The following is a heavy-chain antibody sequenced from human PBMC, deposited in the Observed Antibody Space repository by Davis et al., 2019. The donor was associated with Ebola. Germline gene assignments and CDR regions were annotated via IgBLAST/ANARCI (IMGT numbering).Heavy chain of an antibody. J-gene: IGHJ3*02. V-gene: IGHV5-51*01. Sequence: GESLKNSCKGSGYSFTSYWIGWVRQMPGKGLEWMGIIYPGDSDTRYSPSFQGQVTISADKSISTAYLQWSSLKASDTAMYYCARAKYCSSTSCYKGAFDIWGQGTMVTVSS. CDR1: GYSFTSYW. CDR3: ARAKYCSSTSCYKGAFDI. CDR2: IYPGDSDT. D-gene: IGHD2-2*02.